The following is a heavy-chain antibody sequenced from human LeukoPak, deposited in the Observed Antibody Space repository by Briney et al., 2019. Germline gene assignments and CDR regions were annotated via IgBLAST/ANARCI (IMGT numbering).Heavy chain of an antibody. CDR3: ARESTVTTDFDY. Sequence: ASVKVSCKASGYTFTNYYMNWVRQAPGQGLEWMGIINPSGGSTSYAQKFQGRITMTRDTSTSTVYMELSSLRSEDTAVYYCARESTVTTDFDYWGQGTLVTVFS. V-gene: IGHV1-46*01. CDR2: INPSGGST. D-gene: IGHD4-17*01. CDR1: GYTFTNYY. J-gene: IGHJ4*02.